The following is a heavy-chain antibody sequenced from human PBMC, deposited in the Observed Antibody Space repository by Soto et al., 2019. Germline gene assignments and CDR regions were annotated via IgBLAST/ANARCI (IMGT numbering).Heavy chain of an antibody. CDR2: IYYTGTT. CDR3: ARGPSGDNY. Sequence: ETLSLTCNVSGGSMSTYYWSWIRQSPGRGLEWVGYIYYTGTTNYNPSLKGRVTISVDTSKNQFSLKLTSVTAADTAVYYCARGPSGDNYWGQGTLVTVSS. D-gene: IGHD2-15*01. CDR1: GGSMSTYY. V-gene: IGHV4-59*01. J-gene: IGHJ4*02.